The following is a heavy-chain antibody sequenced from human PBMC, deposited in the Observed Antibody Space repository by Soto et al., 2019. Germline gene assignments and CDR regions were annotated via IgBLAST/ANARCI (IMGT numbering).Heavy chain of an antibody. CDR1: GCTFSSYA. D-gene: IGHD2-2*02. CDR3: ARDKRDCSSTSCYTMYNWFDP. V-gene: IGHV1-69*13. J-gene: IGHJ5*02. CDR2: IIPIFGTA. Sequence: SVKVSCKASGCTFSSYAISWVRQAPGQGREWMGGIIPIFGTANYAQKFQGRVTITADESTSTAYMELSSLRSEDTAVYYCARDKRDCSSTSCYTMYNWFDPWGQGTLVTVSS.